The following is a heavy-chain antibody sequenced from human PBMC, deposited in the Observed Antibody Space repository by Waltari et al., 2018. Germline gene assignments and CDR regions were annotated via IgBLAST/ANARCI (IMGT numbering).Heavy chain of an antibody. D-gene: IGHD3-3*01. Sequence: EVQLVESGGGLVKPGGSLRLSCAASGFTFSSYSMNWVRQAPGKGLEWVSSISSSSSYIYYADSVKGRFTIPRDNAKNSLYLQMNSLRAEDTAVYYCARGPPLRFLEWTPFDYWGQGTLVTVSS. J-gene: IGHJ4*02. V-gene: IGHV3-21*01. CDR1: GFTFSSYS. CDR2: ISSSSSYI. CDR3: ARGPPLRFLEWTPFDY.